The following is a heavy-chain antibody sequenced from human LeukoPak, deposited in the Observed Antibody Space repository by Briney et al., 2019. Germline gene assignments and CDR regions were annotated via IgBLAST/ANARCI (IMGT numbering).Heavy chain of an antibody. CDR1: GFTVSSNY. CDR2: IYSGGST. V-gene: IGHV3-53*01. Sequence: GGSLRLSCAASGFTVSSNYMSWVRQAPGKGLEWVSVIYSGGSTYYADSVKGRFTISRDNSRNTLYLQMNSLTAEDTAVYYCAKGSSHWRDYYYFDYWGQGTLVTVSS. CDR3: AKGSSHWRDYYYFDY. D-gene: IGHD5-12*01. J-gene: IGHJ4*02.